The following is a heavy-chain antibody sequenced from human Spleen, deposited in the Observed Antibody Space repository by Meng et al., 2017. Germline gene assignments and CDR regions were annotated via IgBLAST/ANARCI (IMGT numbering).Heavy chain of an antibody. V-gene: IGHV4-4*02. CDR1: GGSISSNNW. J-gene: IGHJ4*02. CDR2: INHSGST. CDR3: ARGPTTMAHDFDY. D-gene: IGHD4-11*01. Sequence: QVQLQESVPGLVKPSGTLSLTCVVSGGSISSNNWWSWVRQPPGKGLEWIGEINHSGSTNYNPSLESRATISVDTSQNNLSLKLSSVTAADSAVYYCARGPTTMAHDFDYWGQGTLVTVSS.